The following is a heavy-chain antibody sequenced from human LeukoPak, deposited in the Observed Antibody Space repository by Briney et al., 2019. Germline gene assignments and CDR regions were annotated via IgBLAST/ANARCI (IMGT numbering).Heavy chain of an antibody. J-gene: IGHJ4*02. CDR1: GYTFTSYG. D-gene: IGHD2-15*01. Sequence: EASVKVSCKASGYTFTSYGVSWVRQAPGQGLEWMGWISAYNGNTNYAQKLQGRVTMTTDTSTSTAYMELRSLRSDDTAVYYCARGSPDIVVVVAAPWYFDYWGQGTLDTVSS. CDR2: ISAYNGNT. V-gene: IGHV1-18*01. CDR3: ARGSPDIVVVVAAPWYFDY.